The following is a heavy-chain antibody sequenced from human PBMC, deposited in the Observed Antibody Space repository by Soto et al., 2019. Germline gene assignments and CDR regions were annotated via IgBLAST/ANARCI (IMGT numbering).Heavy chain of an antibody. CDR3: ARDSSMVRGVGSSYCYYYMDV. D-gene: IGHD3-10*01. Sequence: ASVKVSCKASGYTFTGYYMHWVRQAPGQGLEWMGWINPNSGGTNYAQKFQGWVTMTRDTSISTAYMELSRLRSDDTAVCYCARDSSMVRGVGSSYCYYYMDVWGKGTTVTVSS. V-gene: IGHV1-2*04. CDR2: INPNSGGT. CDR1: GYTFTGYY. J-gene: IGHJ6*03.